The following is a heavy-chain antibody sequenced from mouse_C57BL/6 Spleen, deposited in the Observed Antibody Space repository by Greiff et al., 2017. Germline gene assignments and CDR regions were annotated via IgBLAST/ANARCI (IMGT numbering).Heavy chain of an antibody. D-gene: IGHD1-1*01. CDR3: ASDYYGSSYGYFDV. CDR1: GFTFTDYY. V-gene: IGHV1-36*01. CDR2: VYPYNGGT. Sequence: VQLQQPGPVLVKPGPSVKLSCKASGFTFTDYYMHWVKQSHGKSLEWIGLVYPYNGGTSYNQKFKGKATLTVDTSSSTAYMERNSLTSEDSAVYYCASDYYGSSYGYFDVWGTGTTVTFSS. J-gene: IGHJ1*03.